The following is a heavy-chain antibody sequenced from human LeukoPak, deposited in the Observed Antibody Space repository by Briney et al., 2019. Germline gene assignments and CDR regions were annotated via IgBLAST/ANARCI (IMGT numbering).Heavy chain of an antibody. D-gene: IGHD2-2*01. CDR2: IRRKASGETT. CDR3: TRPIYCSSASSCGYSFDH. Sequence: GGSLRLSCTASGFSFGDYAMSWVRQAPGKGLEWVSLIRRKASGETTEYAASVKGRFTISRDDSKSIAFLQMNNLKTEDTAVYYCTRPIYCSSASSCGYSFDHWGQESLVTVYS. J-gene: IGHJ4*02. CDR1: GFSFGDYA. V-gene: IGHV3-49*04.